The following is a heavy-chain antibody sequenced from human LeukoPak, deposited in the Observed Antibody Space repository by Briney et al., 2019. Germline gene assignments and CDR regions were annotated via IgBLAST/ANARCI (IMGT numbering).Heavy chain of an antibody. V-gene: IGHV3-21*01. Sequence: GGSLRLSCAASGFTFRSYSMNWVRQAPGKGLEWVSSISSDSTHIIHADSVKGRFTISRDNAENSLYLQMSSLRAEDTAVYYCSRHHYDSGAYYDYWGQGTLVTVSS. CDR3: SRHHYDSGAYYDY. J-gene: IGHJ4*02. D-gene: IGHD3-22*01. CDR2: ISSDSTHI. CDR1: GFTFRSYS.